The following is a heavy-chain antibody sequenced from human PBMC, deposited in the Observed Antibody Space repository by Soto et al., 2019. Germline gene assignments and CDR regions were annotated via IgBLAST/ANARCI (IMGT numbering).Heavy chain of an antibody. Sequence: LSCTPPGFPFCRHRRHLFRPCPGKGLEWVAVIWYDGSNTYYSDSVRGRFTISRDNSKDTLYLQMHSMRSEDTSIDDCGRISRYCSGGDCQAWGQG. CDR1: GFPFCRHR. CDR3: GRISRYCSGGDCQA. V-gene: IGHV3-33*01. D-gene: IGHD2-15*01. CDR2: IWYDGSNT. J-gene: IGHJ4*02.